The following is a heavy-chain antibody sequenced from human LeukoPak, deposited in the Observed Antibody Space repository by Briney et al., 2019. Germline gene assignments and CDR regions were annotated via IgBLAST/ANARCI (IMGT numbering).Heavy chain of an antibody. V-gene: IGHV1-69*04. J-gene: IGHJ4*02. CDR2: IIPILGIA. CDR1: GYSFTTYG. Sequence: GASVKVSCKASGYSFTTYGMNWVPQAPGQGLEWMGRIIPILGIANYAQKFQGRVTITADKSTSTAYMELSSLRSEDTAVYYCASSMVVAASVYWGQGTLVTVSS. D-gene: IGHD2-15*01. CDR3: ASSMVVAASVY.